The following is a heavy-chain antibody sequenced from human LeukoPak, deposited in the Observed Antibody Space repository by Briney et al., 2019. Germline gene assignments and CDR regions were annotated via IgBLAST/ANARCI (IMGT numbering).Heavy chain of an antibody. J-gene: IGHJ4*02. CDR1: GFTLSGHY. V-gene: IGHV3-11*01. CDR3: ARALQAYYLDY. Sequence: GGSLRLSCAASGFTLSGHYMSWIRQAPGKGLEWVSKISSGGTTYYADSLKGRFTISRDNAKNSLYLQINSLRAGDTAVYYCARALQAYYLDYWGQGTLVTVSS. CDR2: ISSGGTT.